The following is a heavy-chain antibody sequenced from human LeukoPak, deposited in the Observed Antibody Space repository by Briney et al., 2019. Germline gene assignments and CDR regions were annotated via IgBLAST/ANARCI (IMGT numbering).Heavy chain of an antibody. J-gene: IGHJ4*02. D-gene: IGHD5-24*01. V-gene: IGHV3-74*01. CDR1: GFTFRSYW. CDR2: IKSDGSHT. CDR3: VRDKDMATTADLGY. Sequence: GGSLRLSCTVSGFTFRSYWMHWVRQAPGKGLVWVSRIKSDGSHTNYADSVKGRFTISRDNTKNTLFLQMSSLRVEDTAVYYCVRDKDMATTADLGYWGQGTLVTVSP.